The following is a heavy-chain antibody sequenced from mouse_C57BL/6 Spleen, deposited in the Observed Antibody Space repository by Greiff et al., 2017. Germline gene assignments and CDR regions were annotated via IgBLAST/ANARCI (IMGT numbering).Heavy chain of an antibody. CDR3: ARHGLVRRDYFDY. CDR1: GFTFSSYT. D-gene: IGHD2-14*01. Sequence: EVMLVESGGGLVKPGGSLKLSCAASGFTFSSYTMSWVRQTPEKRLEWVATISGGGGNTYYPDSVKGRFTISRDNAKNTLYLQMSSLRSEDTALYCCARHGLVRRDYFDYWGQGTTLTVSS. CDR2: ISGGGGNT. J-gene: IGHJ2*01. V-gene: IGHV5-9*01.